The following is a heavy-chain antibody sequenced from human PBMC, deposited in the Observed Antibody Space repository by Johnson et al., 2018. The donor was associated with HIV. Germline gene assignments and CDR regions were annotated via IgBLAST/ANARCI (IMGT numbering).Heavy chain of an antibody. V-gene: IGHV3-30*02. CDR3: VKEHGWGSFDI. D-gene: IGHD3-16*01. J-gene: IGHJ3*02. Sequence: QVQLVESGGDLVQPGGSLRLSCAVSGFTVSSNYMSWVRRAPGKGLEWVAVIWYDGSNKYYVDSVKGRFTVSRENAKNTVYLQMNSLRAEDTATYYCVKEHGWGSFDIWGQGTMVTVSS. CDR2: IWYDGSNK. CDR1: GFTVSSNY.